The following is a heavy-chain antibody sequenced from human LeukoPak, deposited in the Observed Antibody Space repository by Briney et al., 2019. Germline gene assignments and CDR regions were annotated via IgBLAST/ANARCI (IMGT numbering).Heavy chain of an antibody. D-gene: IGHD1-26*01. CDR2: IIPILGIA. CDR3: AREDLEGSYYYFDY. CDR1: GYTFISYG. Sequence: GASVKVSCKASGYTFISYGISWVRQAPGQGLEWMGRIIPILGIANYAQKFQGRVTITADKSTSTAYMELSSLRSEDTAVYYCAREDLEGSYYYFDYWGQGTLVTVSS. J-gene: IGHJ4*02. V-gene: IGHV1-69*04.